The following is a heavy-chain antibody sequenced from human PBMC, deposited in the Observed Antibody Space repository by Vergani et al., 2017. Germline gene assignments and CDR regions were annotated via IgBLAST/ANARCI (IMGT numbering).Heavy chain of an antibody. CDR1: GGSLDIHSQT. V-gene: IGHV4-61*02. Sequence: VQLQESGPRLVKPSQTLSLTCSFSGGSLDIHSQTWGWLRQPAGVRLEWIGLIDVKGNSNFSPSIESRVTMSADASRGRFSLNLRPVTTSDTAVYYCVRVLHTSYNLGSFDIWGQGIKFTVSS. CDR2: IDVKGNS. J-gene: IGHJ3*02. D-gene: IGHD1-14*01. CDR3: VRVLHTSYNLGSFDI.